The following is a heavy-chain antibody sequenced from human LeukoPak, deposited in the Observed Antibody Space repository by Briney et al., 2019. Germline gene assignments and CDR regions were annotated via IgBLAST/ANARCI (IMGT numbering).Heavy chain of an antibody. D-gene: IGHD2-15*01. J-gene: IGHJ4*02. CDR1: GYTFTGYY. V-gene: IGHV1-2*02. Sequence: ASVKVSCKASGYTFTGYYMHWVRQAPGQGLEWMGWINPNSGGTNYAQKFQGRVTMTRDTSISTAYMELSRLRSDDTAVYYCARGATGTTEGFAVVVAATTFDYWGQGTLVTVSS. CDR3: ARGATGTTEGFAVVVAATTFDY. CDR2: INPNSGGT.